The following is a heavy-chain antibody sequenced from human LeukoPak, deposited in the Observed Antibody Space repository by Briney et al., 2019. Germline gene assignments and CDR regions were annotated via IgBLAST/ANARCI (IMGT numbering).Heavy chain of an antibody. CDR1: GITFSSYG. D-gene: IGHD3-22*01. CDR2: ISYDGSNK. Sequence: GGSLRLSCGASGITFSSYGMHWVRQAPGKGLEWVASISYDGSNKYYADSVKGRFTISRDNSKNTLYLQMNSLRAEDTAVYYCARARYYYDSSGYYVRNYFDYWGQGTLVTVSS. J-gene: IGHJ4*02. V-gene: IGHV3-30*03. CDR3: ARARYYYDSSGYYVRNYFDY.